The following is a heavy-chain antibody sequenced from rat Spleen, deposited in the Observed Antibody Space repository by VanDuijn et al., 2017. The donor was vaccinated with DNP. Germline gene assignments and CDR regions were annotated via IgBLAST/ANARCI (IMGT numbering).Heavy chain of an antibody. Sequence: EVLLVESGGALVQPGRSMKLSCAAFGFTFSNYWMTWIRQAPGRGLEWVASITNTGDNTYYSDSVKGRFSLSRDNAKSTLYLQLNSLRSEDTATYYCARHEATEGIDFDYWGQGVMVTVSS. CDR1: GFTFSNYW. CDR3: ARHEATEGIDFDY. V-gene: IGHV5-31*01. CDR2: ITNTGDNT. D-gene: IGHD1-11*01. J-gene: IGHJ2*01.